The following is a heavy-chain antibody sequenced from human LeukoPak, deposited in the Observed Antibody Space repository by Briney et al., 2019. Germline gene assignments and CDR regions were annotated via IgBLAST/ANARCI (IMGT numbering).Heavy chain of an antibody. V-gene: IGHV3-21*01. CDR3: ARDRGYSGYDGGYY. Sequence: GGSLRLSCAASGFTFSSYSMNWVRQAPGKGLDWVSSISSSSSYIYYADSVKGRFTISTDNAKNSLYLQMNSLRAEDTAVYYCARDRGYSGYDGGYYWGQGTLVTVSS. J-gene: IGHJ4*02. CDR2: ISSSSSYI. D-gene: IGHD5-12*01. CDR1: GFTFSSYS.